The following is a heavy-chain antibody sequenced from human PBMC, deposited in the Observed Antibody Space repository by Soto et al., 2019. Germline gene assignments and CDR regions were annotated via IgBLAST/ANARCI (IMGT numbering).Heavy chain of an antibody. D-gene: IGHD2-21*02. CDR1: GFTFSGNV. V-gene: IGHV3-23*01. CDR3: AKNGCGADCYSSVAGNWFDP. CDR2: ISGSGGST. Sequence: EVQLLESGGGLVQPGGSLRLSCVASGFTFSGNVMSWVRQAPGKGLEWISIISGSGGSTYYADSVKGRFTISRDNSNNTLYLQMHSLTAPDTAVYYRAKNGCGADCYSSVAGNWFDPWGQGTLVTVSS. J-gene: IGHJ5*02.